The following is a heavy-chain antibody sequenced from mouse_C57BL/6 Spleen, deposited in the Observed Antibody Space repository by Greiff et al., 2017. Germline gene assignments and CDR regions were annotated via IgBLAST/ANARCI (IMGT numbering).Heavy chain of an antibody. CDR2: INPSNGGT. Sequence: QVQLQQSGTELVKPGASVKLSCKASGYTFTSYWLHWVKQRPGQGLGWIGNINPSNGGTNYNEKFKSKATLTVDKSSSTAYMQLSSITSEDSAFYYWRRRVRLYAMGYWGQGTAVTVSS. J-gene: IGHJ4*01. D-gene: IGHD1-2*01. CDR1: GYTFTSYW. CDR3: RRRVRLYAMGY. V-gene: IGHV1-53*01.